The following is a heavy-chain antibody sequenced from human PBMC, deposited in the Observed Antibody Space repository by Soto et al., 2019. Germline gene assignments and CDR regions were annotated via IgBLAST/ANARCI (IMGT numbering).Heavy chain of an antibody. D-gene: IGHD3-10*02. J-gene: IGHJ4*02. CDR2: MSYDGSDT. CDR1: GFIFSNHG. V-gene: IGHV3-30*03. CDR3: TIVRVADSALDH. Sequence: QVQLVESGGGVVQPGRSLRLSCVGSGFIFSNHGMHWVRQTPGKGLECVAFMSYDGSDTFYADSVKGRFTISRDNSKNTLFLHMSNLRAEDTAMYYCTIVRVADSALDHWGQGTLVTVSS.